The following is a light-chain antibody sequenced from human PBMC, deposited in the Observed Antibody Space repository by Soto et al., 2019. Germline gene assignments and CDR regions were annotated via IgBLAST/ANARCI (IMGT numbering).Light chain of an antibody. J-gene: IGKJ4*01. V-gene: IGKV1-5*01. CDR2: DAA. Sequence: DIQMTQSPSTLSASVGDRVTITCRASQSISSWLAWYQQKPGKAPKLLIYDAASLESGVPSRFSGSGSGTEFTLTISSLQPDDFATYYCQQYNSYRVTFGGGTKVDNK. CDR3: QQYNSYRVT. CDR1: QSISSW.